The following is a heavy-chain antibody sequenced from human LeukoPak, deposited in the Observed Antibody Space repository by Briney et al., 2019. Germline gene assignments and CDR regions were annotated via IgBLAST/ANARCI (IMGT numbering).Heavy chain of an antibody. CDR1: GGSISSSSYY. D-gene: IGHD4-11*01. CDR3: ARARTTSYYYMDV. V-gene: IGHV4-39*01. Sequence: SETLSLTCTVSGGSISSSSYYWGWIRQPPGKGLEWIGSIYYSGSTYYNPSLKSRVTMSVDTSKNQFSLKLSSVTAADTAVYYCARARTTSYYYMDVWGKGTTVTVSS. CDR2: IYYSGST. J-gene: IGHJ6*03.